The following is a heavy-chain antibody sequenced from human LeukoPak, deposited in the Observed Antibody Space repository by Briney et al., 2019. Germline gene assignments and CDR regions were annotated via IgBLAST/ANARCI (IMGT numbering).Heavy chain of an antibody. CDR1: GGSFSGYY. Sequence: SETLSLTCAVYGGSFSGYYWSWIRQPPGKGLEWIGEINHSGSTNYNPSLKSRVTISVDTSKNQFSLKLSSVTAADTAVYYCARGGYYVWGSYRRTNWFDPWGQGTLVTVSS. CDR3: ARGGYYVWGSYRRTNWFDP. V-gene: IGHV4-34*01. D-gene: IGHD3-16*02. J-gene: IGHJ5*02. CDR2: INHSGST.